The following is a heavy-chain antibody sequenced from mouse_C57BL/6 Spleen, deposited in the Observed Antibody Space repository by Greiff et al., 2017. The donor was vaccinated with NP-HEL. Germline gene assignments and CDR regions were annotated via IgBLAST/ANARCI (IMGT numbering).Heavy chain of an antibody. V-gene: IGHV5-12*01. CDR2: ISNGGGST. CDR3: ARGEADWYFDV. J-gene: IGHJ1*03. Sequence: EVHLVESGGGLVQPGGSLKLSCAASGFTFSDYYMYWVRQTPEKRLEWVAYISNGGGSTYYPDTVKGRFTISRDNAKNTLYLQMSRLKSEDTAMYYCARGEADWYFDVWGTGTTVTVSS. CDR1: GFTFSDYY.